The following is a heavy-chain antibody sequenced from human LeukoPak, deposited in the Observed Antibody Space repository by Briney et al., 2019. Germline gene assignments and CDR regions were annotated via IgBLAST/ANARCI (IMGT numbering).Heavy chain of an antibody. CDR2: IWYDGSNK. J-gene: IGHJ4*02. Sequence: GGSLRLSCAASGFTFSSYGMHWVRQAPGKGLEWVAVIWYDGSNKYYADSVKGRFTISRDDSKNTLYLQMSSLRAEDTAVYYCARDQRAVAGPPDYWGQGTLVTVSS. D-gene: IGHD6-19*01. V-gene: IGHV3-33*01. CDR3: ARDQRAVAGPPDY. CDR1: GFTFSSYG.